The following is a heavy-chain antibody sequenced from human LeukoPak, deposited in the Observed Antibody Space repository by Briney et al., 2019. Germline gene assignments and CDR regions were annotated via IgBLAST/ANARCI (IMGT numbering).Heavy chain of an antibody. D-gene: IGHD3-10*01. V-gene: IGHV3-30*02. Sequence: GGSLRLSCAASGFTFSSYGMHWFRQAPAKGLKGVAFIRYDGSNKYYADSVKGRFTISRDNSKNTLYLQMNSLRAEDTAVYYCAKDGSGSYYSDEYFQHWGQGTLVTVSS. CDR2: IRYDGSNK. J-gene: IGHJ1*01. CDR3: AKDGSGSYYSDEYFQH. CDR1: GFTFSSYG.